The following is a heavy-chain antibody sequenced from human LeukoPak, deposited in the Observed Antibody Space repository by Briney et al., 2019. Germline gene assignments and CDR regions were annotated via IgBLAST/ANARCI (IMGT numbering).Heavy chain of an antibody. Sequence: GGSLRLSCAASGFTFSSYTMTWVRQAPGKGLEWVSGITGSGGSTYYADSVKGRFTISRDNSKNTLYLQMNSLRAEDTAVYYCAKVYGAIWGYFDYWGQGTLVTVSS. D-gene: IGHD4-17*01. CDR3: AKVYGAIWGYFDY. J-gene: IGHJ4*02. CDR1: GFTFSSYT. CDR2: ITGSGGST. V-gene: IGHV3-23*01.